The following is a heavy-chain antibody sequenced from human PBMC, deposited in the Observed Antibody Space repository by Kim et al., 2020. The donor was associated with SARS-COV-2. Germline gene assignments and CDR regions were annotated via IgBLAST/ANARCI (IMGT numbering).Heavy chain of an antibody. CDR3: ARDVFEADAFDI. J-gene: IGHJ3*02. Sequence: YHAGHVKCPFTISRNNSKNTLYLQRNSLRAEDTAVYYCARDVFEADAFDIWGQGTMVTVSS. D-gene: IGHD3-9*01. V-gene: IGHV3-30*01.